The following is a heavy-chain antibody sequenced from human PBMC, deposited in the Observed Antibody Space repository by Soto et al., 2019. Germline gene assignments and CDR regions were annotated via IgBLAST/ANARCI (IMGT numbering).Heavy chain of an antibody. CDR3: AKEYGSGSAFDY. J-gene: IGHJ4*02. V-gene: IGHV3-23*01. CDR2: ISGSGGST. CDR1: GFTFSSYA. Sequence: VGSLRLPCAASGFTFSSYAMSWVRQAPGKGLEWVSAISGSGGSTYYADSVKGRFTISRDNSKNTLYLQMNSLRAEDTAVYYCAKEYGSGSAFDYWGQGTLVTVSS. D-gene: IGHD3-10*01.